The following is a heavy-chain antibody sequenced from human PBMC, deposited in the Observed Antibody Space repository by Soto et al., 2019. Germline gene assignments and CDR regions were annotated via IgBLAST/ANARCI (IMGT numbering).Heavy chain of an antibody. J-gene: IGHJ4*02. D-gene: IGHD1-26*01. Sequence: QVHLVESGGGVVQPGRSLRLSCAASGFTFSNYAMHWVRQAPGKGLEWVAVISYDGSDKYNANSVKGRFTISRDNSKNTLYLQMDSLRAEDTAVYYCANWGKSGSDFWGQGTLVTVSS. CDR1: GFTFSNYA. CDR3: ANWGKSGSDF. V-gene: IGHV3-30-3*01. CDR2: ISYDGSDK.